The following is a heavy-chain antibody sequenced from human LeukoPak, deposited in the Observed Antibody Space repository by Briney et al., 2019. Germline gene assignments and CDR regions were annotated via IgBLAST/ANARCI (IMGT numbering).Heavy chain of an antibody. V-gene: IGHV5-51*01. Sequence: GESLKIPCKGSGYSFTSYWIGWVRQMPGKGLEWMGIIYPGDSDTRYSPSFQGQVTISADKSISTAYLQWSSLKASDPAMYYCASPDYYDSSGYSPGVGYWGQGTLVTVSS. J-gene: IGHJ4*02. CDR3: ASPDYYDSSGYSPGVGY. CDR1: GYSFTSYW. D-gene: IGHD3-22*01. CDR2: IYPGDSDT.